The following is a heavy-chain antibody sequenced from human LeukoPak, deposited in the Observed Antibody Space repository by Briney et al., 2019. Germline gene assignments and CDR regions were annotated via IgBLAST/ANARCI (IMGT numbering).Heavy chain of an antibody. J-gene: IGHJ3*02. CDR3: ASSPTLYGSGSYGRGAFDI. D-gene: IGHD3-10*01. CDR2: ISSSSSTI. Sequence: PGGSLRLSCAASGFTFSTYSMNWVRQVPGMGLEWVSYISSSSSTIFYADSVKGRFTISRDNAKNSLYLQMNSLRDEDTAVYYCASSPTLYGSGSYGRGAFDIWGQGTMVTVSS. V-gene: IGHV3-48*02. CDR1: GFTFSTYS.